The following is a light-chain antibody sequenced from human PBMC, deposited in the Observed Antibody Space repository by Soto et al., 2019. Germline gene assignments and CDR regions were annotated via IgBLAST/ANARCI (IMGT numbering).Light chain of an antibody. J-gene: IGLJ1*01. CDR1: SSNIGNNY. CDR3: GTWDSSLSAFYV. Sequence: VLTQPPSVSAAPGQKVTISCSGSSSNIGNNYVSWYQQLPGTAPKLLIYDNNKRPSGIPDRFSGSKSGTSATLGITGLQTGDEADYYCGTWDSSLSAFYVFGTGTKVTVL. CDR2: DNN. V-gene: IGLV1-51*01.